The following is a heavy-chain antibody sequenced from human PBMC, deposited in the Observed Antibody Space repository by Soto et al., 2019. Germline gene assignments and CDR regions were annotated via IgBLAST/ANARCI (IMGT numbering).Heavy chain of an antibody. J-gene: IGHJ1*01. CDR3: ARNVQITSSWYNPEFQH. D-gene: IGHD6-13*01. CDR1: GASINTAGQS. Sequence: QVHLQESGPGLVKPSQTLSLTCAVSGASINTAGQSWSWIRQLPGKGLEWLGYIYYNGATNYKPSLKSRLAISRATGKHQFSLSLSSVTAADTAIYFCARNVQITSSWYNPEFQHWGHGTLVTVSS. V-gene: IGHV4-31*11. CDR2: IYYNGAT.